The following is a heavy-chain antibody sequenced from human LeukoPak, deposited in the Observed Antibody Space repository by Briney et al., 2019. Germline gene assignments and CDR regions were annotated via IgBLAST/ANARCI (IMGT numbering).Heavy chain of an antibody. Sequence: SETLSLTCGVSGVLFGNYYWSWVRQSPTQGLEWIGEINHSGYTNYNPSLKSRVTMSIDTSKNQFSLKLTSVTAADAGVYYCTRAVAGHPDWGQGTLVTVSS. D-gene: IGHD6-19*01. V-gene: IGHV4-34*01. J-gene: IGHJ4*02. CDR1: GVLFGNYY. CDR3: TRAVAGHPD. CDR2: INHSGYT.